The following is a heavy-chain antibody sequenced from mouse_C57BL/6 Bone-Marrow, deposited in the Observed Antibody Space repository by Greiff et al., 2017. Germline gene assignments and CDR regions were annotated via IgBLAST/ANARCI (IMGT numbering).Heavy chain of an antibody. D-gene: IGHD2-12*01. V-gene: IGHV1-50*01. CDR2: IDPSDSYT. Sequence: QVQLQQPGAELVKPGASVKLSCKASGYTFTSYWMQWVKQRPGQGLEWIGEIDPSDSYTNYNQKFKGKATLTVDTSSSKAYMQLSSLTSEDSAVYNCAREDYSPWWGQGTTLTGSS. J-gene: IGHJ2*01. CDR1: GYTFTSYW. CDR3: AREDYSPW.